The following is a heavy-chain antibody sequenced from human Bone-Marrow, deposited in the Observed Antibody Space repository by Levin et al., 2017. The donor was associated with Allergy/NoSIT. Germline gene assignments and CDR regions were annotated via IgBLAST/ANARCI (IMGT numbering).Heavy chain of an antibody. V-gene: IGHV1-69*06. CDR2: ITAIFGTT. CDR3: ARGSGYAINTHFDY. J-gene: IGHJ4*02. Sequence: ASVKVSCKASGGIFNSNAINWVRQAPGQGLEWMGGITAIFGTTNYAQKFQGRVTITADRSTTTIYMELSGLTSEDTAMYYCARGSGYAINTHFDYWGQGTLVTVSS. CDR1: GGIFNSNA. D-gene: IGHD5-12*01.